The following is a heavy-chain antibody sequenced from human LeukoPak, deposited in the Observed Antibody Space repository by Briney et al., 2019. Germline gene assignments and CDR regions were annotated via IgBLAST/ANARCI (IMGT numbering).Heavy chain of an antibody. D-gene: IGHD1/OR15-1a*01. CDR1: GASINNYY. J-gene: IGHJ4*02. CDR3: ARRTALEQYFDY. V-gene: IGHV4-59*08. Sequence: SETLSLTCTVSGASINNYYWSWIRQSPEKGLEWIGYISHSGSTHYNPSLKSRITISVDTSKIHFSLNLTSVTAADTAVYYCARRTALEQYFDYWGQGTLVTVSS. CDR2: ISHSGST.